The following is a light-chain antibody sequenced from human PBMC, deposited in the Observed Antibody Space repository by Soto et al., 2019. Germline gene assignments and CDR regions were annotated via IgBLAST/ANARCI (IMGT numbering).Light chain of an antibody. Sequence: EIVMTQSPVTLSVSPGGRATLSCRASQSVGHNLAWYQQKPGQAPRLLIYAASSRATGLSARFTGSGSGTEFTLTVDSLQSEDFAVYFCQQYSHWPLSFGGGTKVEIK. CDR3: QQYSHWPLS. CDR2: AAS. V-gene: IGKV3-15*01. CDR1: QSVGHN. J-gene: IGKJ4*01.